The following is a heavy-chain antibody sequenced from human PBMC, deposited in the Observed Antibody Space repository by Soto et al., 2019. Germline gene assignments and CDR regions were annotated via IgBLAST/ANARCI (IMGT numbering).Heavy chain of an antibody. V-gene: IGHV3-30-3*01. CDR3: VGELSSRRLDY. CDR1: GFIFSNHA. J-gene: IGHJ4*02. CDR2: IAYDGSSQ. Sequence: QVQLVDSGGGMVQPGTSLRLSCAASGFIFSNHAMHWVRQAPGKGLEWVAGIAYDGSSQYYADSVRGRFTISRDNSRNTLYLQMSSLRVEDTAVYYCVGELSSRRLDYWGQGTLFTVSS. D-gene: IGHD3-16*02.